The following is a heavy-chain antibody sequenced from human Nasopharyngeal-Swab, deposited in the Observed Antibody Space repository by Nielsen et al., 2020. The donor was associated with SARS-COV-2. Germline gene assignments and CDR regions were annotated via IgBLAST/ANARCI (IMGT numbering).Heavy chain of an antibody. CDR1: GGSISSTNYY. V-gene: IGHV4-39*01. J-gene: IGHJ4*02. CDR3: ATYSSGWYEGDFDY. Sequence: SETLSLTCTVSGGSISSTNYYWGWIRQPPGKGLEWLGNIFYSGRTYYNPSLKSRVSISVDTSKNQISLKLSSVTAADTAVYYCATYSSGWYEGDFDYWGQGTLVTVSS. CDR2: IFYSGRT. D-gene: IGHD6-19*01.